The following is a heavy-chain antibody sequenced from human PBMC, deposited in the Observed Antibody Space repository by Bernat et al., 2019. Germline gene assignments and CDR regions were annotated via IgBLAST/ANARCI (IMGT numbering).Heavy chain of an antibody. CDR3: AKFYTPDQCKNWGEWPSRVNAFDI. V-gene: IGHV3-23*01. J-gene: IGHJ3*02. D-gene: IGHD3-16*01. Sequence: EVQLLESGGGLVQPGGSLRLSCAASGFTFSSYAMSWVRQAPGKGLEWVSAISGSGGSTYYADSVKGRFTISRDNSKNTLDLQMNSLRAEDTAVYYCAKFYTPDQCKNWGEWPSRVNAFDIWGQGTMVTVSS. CDR2: ISGSGGST. CDR1: GFTFSSYA.